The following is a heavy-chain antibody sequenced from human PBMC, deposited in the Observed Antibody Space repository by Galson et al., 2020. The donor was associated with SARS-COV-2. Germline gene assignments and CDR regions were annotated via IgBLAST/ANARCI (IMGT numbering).Heavy chain of an antibody. CDR1: GFSFPAWS. J-gene: IGHJ6*02. CDR3: ARDKGGYTLNCFYGMDV. V-gene: IGHV3-21*01. D-gene: IGHD2-21*01. CDR2: ISSNSRYI. Sequence: GESLKISCAASGFSFPAWSMNWVRQAPGKGLEWVSSISSNSRYIYYADSVKGRLTISRDNAKNSLYLQMDSLRAEDTAVYYCARDKGGYTLNCFYGMDVWGQGTPVTVSS.